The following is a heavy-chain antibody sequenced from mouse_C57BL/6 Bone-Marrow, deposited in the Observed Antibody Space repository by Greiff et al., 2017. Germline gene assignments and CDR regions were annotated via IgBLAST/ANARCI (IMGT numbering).Heavy chain of an antibody. CDR2: VYPYNGGT. J-gene: IGHJ4*01. Sequence: LVESGPVLVKPGPSVKISCKASGFTFTDYYMHWVKQSHGQSLEWIGLVYPYNGGTSYNQKFKGKATLTVDTSSSTAYMELNSLTSEDFAVYYCARMCYYYSSSYGAMDYWGQGTSVTVSS. CDR3: ARMCYYYSSSYGAMDY. D-gene: IGHD1-1*01. CDR1: GFTFTDYY. V-gene: IGHV1-36*01.